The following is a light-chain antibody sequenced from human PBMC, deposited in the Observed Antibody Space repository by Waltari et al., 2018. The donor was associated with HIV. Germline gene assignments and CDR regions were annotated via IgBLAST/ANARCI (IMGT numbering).Light chain of an antibody. CDR2: LTSDGSH. CDR1: SGHSHYA. J-gene: IGLJ1*01. Sequence: QLVLTQSPSASASLGASVKSTCPLSSGHSHYAIAWHQQQPEKGPRYSLKLTSDGSHTKGDGSPDHFAGSSSGARRDLTTAPLHDEDEADYYCKTWGTGIQVFGSGTKVTVL. CDR3: KTWGTGIQV. V-gene: IGLV4-69*01.